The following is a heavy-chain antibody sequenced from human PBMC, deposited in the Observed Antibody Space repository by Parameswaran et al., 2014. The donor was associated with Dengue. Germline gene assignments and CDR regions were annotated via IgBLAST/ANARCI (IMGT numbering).Heavy chain of an antibody. CDR2: IKQDGSEK. J-gene: IGHJ4*02. CDR3: ATDKLVGVIIFDC. V-gene: IGHV3-7*01. Sequence: WIRQPPGKGLEWVANIKQDGSEKYYVDSVQGRFTISRDNAKNSLYLQMNSLRAEDTAVYYCATDKLVGVIIFDCWGQGTLVTVSS. D-gene: IGHD3-10*01.